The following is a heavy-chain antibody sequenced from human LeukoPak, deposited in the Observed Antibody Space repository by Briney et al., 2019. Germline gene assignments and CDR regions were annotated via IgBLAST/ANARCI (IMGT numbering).Heavy chain of an antibody. CDR3: AIDEPNYAPYDFDY. CDR2: FKSKSDGETT. Sequence: GSLRLSCAASRFTFSKAWMKRVRPAPGKAPAWVARFKSKSDGETTDYAAPVKGRFTISRDDSNNMVYLQMNSLKIEDTAVYYCAIDEPNYAPYDFDYWGQGTLVTVSS. CDR1: RFTFSKAW. V-gene: IGHV3-15*01. D-gene: IGHD4/OR15-4a*01. J-gene: IGHJ4*02.